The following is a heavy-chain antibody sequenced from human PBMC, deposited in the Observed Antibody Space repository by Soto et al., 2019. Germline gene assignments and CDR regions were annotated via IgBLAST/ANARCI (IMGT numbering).Heavy chain of an antibody. CDR3: AKSSSSTPVFIDS. J-gene: IGHJ4*02. V-gene: IGHV3-23*01. Sequence: GGSLRLSCAASGFTFSNYALSWVRHAPGKGLEWVSGITGSGTSTYHAGSLKGRFTISRDSSQNTLYLHMSGLRAEDTAVYYCAKSSSSTPVFIDSWGQGTLVTVSS. CDR1: GFTFSNYA. D-gene: IGHD6-6*01. CDR2: ITGSGTST.